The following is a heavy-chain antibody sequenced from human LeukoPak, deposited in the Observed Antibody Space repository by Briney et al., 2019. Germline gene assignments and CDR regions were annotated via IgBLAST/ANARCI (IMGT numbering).Heavy chain of an antibody. D-gene: IGHD3-10*01. V-gene: IGHV3-74*01. CDR3: ARDRPITMVRGDAFDI. CDR1: GFTFSSYW. CDR2: INSDGSLT. J-gene: IGHJ3*02. Sequence: QPGGSLRLSCAASGFTFSSYWMHWVRQAPGKGLVWVSRINSDGSLTNYADSVKGRFTISRDNAENMLFLQMNSLRAEDTAVYYCARDRPITMVRGDAFDIWGQGTMVTVSS.